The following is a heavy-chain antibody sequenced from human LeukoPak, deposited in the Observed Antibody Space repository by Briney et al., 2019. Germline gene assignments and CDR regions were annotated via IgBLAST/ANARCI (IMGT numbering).Heavy chain of an antibody. V-gene: IGHV1-2*02. D-gene: IGHD2-2*01. J-gene: IGHJ5*02. Sequence: VSVKVSCKASGYTFTGYYMHWVRQAPGQGLEWMGWINPNSGGTNYAQKFQGRVTMTRDTSISTAYMELSRLRSDDTAVYYCARIWGSSTSCYDCWFDPWGQGTLVTVSS. CDR3: ARIWGSSTSCYDCWFDP. CDR1: GYTFTGYY. CDR2: INPNSGGT.